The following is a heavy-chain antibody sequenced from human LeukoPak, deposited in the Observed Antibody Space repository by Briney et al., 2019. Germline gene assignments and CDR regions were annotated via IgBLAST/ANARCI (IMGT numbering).Heavy chain of an antibody. Sequence: SETLSLTCTVSGGSISSYYWSWIRQPPGKGLEWIGYIYYSGSTNYNPSLKSRVTVSVDTSKNQFSLKLSSVTAADTAVYYCARGRPRFDYWGQGTLVTVSS. CDR3: ARGRPRFDY. CDR1: GGSISSYY. V-gene: IGHV4-59*01. J-gene: IGHJ4*02. CDR2: IYYSGST.